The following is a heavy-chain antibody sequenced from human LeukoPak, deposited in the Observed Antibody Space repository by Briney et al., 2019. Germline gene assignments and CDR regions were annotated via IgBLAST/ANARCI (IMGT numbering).Heavy chain of an antibody. D-gene: IGHD6-13*01. CDR2: IYYSGST. CDR3: ARDRSIAAAGYYYYGMDV. J-gene: IGHJ6*02. Sequence: SETLSLTCTVSGGSISSYYWSWIRQPPGKGLEWIGYIYYSGSTNYNPSLKSRVTISVDTSKNQFSLKLSSVTAADTAVYYCARDRSIAAAGYYYYGMDVWGQGTTVTVSS. CDR1: GGSISSYY. V-gene: IGHV4-59*01.